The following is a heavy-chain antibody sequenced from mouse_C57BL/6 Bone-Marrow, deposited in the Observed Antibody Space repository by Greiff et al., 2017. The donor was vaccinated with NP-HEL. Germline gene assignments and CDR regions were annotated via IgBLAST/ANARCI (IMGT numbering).Heavy chain of an antibody. V-gene: IGHV2-2*01. J-gene: IGHJ4*01. CDR1: GFSLTSYG. CDR3: ARNYGDGSSYFGYAMDY. D-gene: IGHD1-1*01. Sequence: QVQLQQSGPGLVQPSQNLSITCTVSGFSLTSYGVHWVRQSPGKGLEWLGVIWSGGSTDYNAAFISRLSISKDNSKSQVFFKMNSLQADDTAIYYCARNYGDGSSYFGYAMDYWGQGTSVTVSS. CDR2: IWSGGST.